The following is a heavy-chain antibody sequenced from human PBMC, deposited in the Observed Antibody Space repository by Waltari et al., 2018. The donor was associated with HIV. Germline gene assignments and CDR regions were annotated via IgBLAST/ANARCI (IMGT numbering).Heavy chain of an antibody. CDR2: IYYSGST. CDR1: GGSISNYY. V-gene: IGHV4-59*01. J-gene: IGHJ4*02. D-gene: IGHD6-13*01. CDR3: ARVDRYTSSGLDY. Sequence: QVQLQESGPGLVKPSETLSLICTVSGGSISNYYWTWIRQPPGKGLEWIGYIYYSGSTNYNPSRKSRVTISVDTSKNQFSLKVRSVTAADTARYYCARVDRYTSSGLDYWGQGTLVNVSS.